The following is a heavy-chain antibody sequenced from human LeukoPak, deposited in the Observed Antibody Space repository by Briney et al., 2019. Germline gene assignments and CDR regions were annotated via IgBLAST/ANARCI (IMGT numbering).Heavy chain of an antibody. CDR2: IYSGGST. Sequence: PGGSLRLSCAASGFTVSSSYMSWVRQAPGKGLEWVSVIYSGGSTYYADSVKGRFTISRHNSKNTLYLQMNSLRAEDTAVYYCARDKGGATYYWGQGTLVTVSS. V-gene: IGHV3-53*04. D-gene: IGHD1-26*01. J-gene: IGHJ4*02. CDR3: ARDKGGATYY. CDR1: GFTVSSSY.